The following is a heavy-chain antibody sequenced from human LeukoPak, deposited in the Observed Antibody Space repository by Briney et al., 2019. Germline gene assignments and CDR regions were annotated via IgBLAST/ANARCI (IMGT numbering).Heavy chain of an antibody. CDR3: ARDHLPGIAAAGDY. CDR2: ISSSSSTI. CDR1: GFTFSSYS. Sequence: GGSLRLSCAASGFTFSSYSMNWVRQAPGKGLEWVSYISSSSSTIYYADSVKGRFTISRDNAKNSLYLQINSLRAEDTAVYYCARDHLPGIAAAGDYWGQGTLVTVSS. D-gene: IGHD6-13*01. V-gene: IGHV3-48*01. J-gene: IGHJ4*02.